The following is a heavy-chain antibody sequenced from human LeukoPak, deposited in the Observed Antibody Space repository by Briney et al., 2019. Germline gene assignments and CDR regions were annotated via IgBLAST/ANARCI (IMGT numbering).Heavy chain of an antibody. J-gene: IGHJ4*02. D-gene: IGHD1-26*01. CDR1: GGSISSGDYY. CDR2: IYYSGST. Sequence: SETLSLTCTVSGGSISSGDYYWSWIRQPPGKGLEWIGYIYYSGSTYYNPSLKSRVTISVDTSKNQFSLKLSSVTAADTAVYYCVRGKWELLVDYWGQGTLVTVSS. CDR3: VRGKWELLVDY. V-gene: IGHV4-30-4*01.